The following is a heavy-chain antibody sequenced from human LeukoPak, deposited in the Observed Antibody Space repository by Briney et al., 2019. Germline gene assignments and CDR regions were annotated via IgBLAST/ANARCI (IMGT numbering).Heavy chain of an antibody. J-gene: IGHJ4*02. CDR2: ISYDGSNK. CDR3: AKDRFYDFWSGYYLLDY. Sequence: RAGGSLRLSCAASGFTFSTYSMNWVRQAPGKGLEWVAVISYDGSNKYYADSVKGRFTISRDNSKNTLYLQMNSLRAEDTAVYYCAKDRFYDFWSGYYLLDYWGQGTLVTVSS. V-gene: IGHV3-30*18. CDR1: GFTFSTYS. D-gene: IGHD3-3*01.